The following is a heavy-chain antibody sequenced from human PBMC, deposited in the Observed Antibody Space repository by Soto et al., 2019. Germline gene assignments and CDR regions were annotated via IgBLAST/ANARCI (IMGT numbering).Heavy chain of an antibody. CDR1: GGTFDSYA. J-gene: IGHJ4*02. Sequence: SVKVSCKASGGTFDSYAISWVRQAPGQGLEWMGGVIPMFLKPNYAQKFKGRVTITAVKSTNTVYMEMSSLRSEDTAVYYCARGFTGSGWYYFDYWGQGTLVTVSS. CDR3: ARGFTGSGWYYFDY. V-gene: IGHV1-69*06. D-gene: IGHD6-19*01. CDR2: VIPMFLKP.